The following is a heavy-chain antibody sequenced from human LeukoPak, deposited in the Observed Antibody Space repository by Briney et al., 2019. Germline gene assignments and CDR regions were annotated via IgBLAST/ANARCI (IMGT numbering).Heavy chain of an antibody. CDR2: IIPILGIA. D-gene: IGHD3-22*01. V-gene: IGHV1-69*04. CDR3: ARAGGGYYDSSGYFGESDY. CDR1: GGTFSSYA. Sequence: ASVKVSCKASGGTFSSYAISWVRRAPGQGLEWMGRIIPILGIANYAQKFQGRVTITADKSTSTAYMELSSLRSEDTAVYYCARAGGGYYDSSGYFGESDYWGQGTLVTVSS. J-gene: IGHJ4*02.